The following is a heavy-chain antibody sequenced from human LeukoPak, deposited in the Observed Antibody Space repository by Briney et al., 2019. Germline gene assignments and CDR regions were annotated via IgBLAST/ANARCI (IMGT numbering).Heavy chain of an antibody. CDR2: INPSGGST. J-gene: IGHJ4*02. Sequence: ASVKVSCKASGYTFTTYYMHWVRQAPGQGLEWMGIINPSGGSTIYAQKFQGRVTITADKSTSTAYMELSSLRSEDTAVYYCAKTPVGVVTLDYWGQGTLVTVSS. CDR3: AKTPVGVVTLDY. D-gene: IGHD2-15*01. CDR1: GYTFTTYY. V-gene: IGHV1-46*01.